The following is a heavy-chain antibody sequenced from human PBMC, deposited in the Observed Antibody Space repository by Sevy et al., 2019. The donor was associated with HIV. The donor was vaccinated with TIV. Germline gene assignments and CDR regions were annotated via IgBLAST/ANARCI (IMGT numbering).Heavy chain of an antibody. CDR3: ARDCSSTSCLWGLDV. J-gene: IGHJ6*02. Sequence: GGSLRLSCAASGFTFSRYWMSWVRQAPGKGLEWVAHIKVDGSERYYVDSVKGRFTISRDNAKNSLFLQMNSLRAEDMAVYYCARDCSSTSCLWGLDVWGQGTTVTVSS. CDR1: GFTFSRYW. V-gene: IGHV3-7*03. D-gene: IGHD2-2*01. CDR2: IKVDGSER.